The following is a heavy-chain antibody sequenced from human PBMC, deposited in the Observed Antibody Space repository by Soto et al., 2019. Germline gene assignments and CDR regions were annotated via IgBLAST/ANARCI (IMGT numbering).Heavy chain of an antibody. CDR3: ASIAVADY. D-gene: IGHD6-19*01. Sequence: SETLSLTCAVYGGSFSGYYWSWIRQPPGKGLEWIGEINHSGNTNYNPSLKSRVTISVDTSKNQFSLKLSSVTAADTAVYYCASIAVADYWGQGTLVTVSS. V-gene: IGHV4-34*01. CDR2: INHSGNT. CDR1: GGSFSGYY. J-gene: IGHJ4*02.